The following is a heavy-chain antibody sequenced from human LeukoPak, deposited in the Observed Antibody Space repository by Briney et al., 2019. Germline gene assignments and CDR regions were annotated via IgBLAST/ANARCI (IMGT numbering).Heavy chain of an antibody. CDR3: ARVRYGSGTYRGPRPDYYYYYMDV. J-gene: IGHJ6*03. D-gene: IGHD3-10*01. CDR1: AYSISSGYY. CDR2: IYHSGST. V-gene: IGHV4-38-2*02. Sequence: SETLSLTCTVSAYSISSGYYWGWIRQPPGKWLEFIGSIYHSGSTYYNPSLKSRVTISLDTSKNQFSLRLSSVTAADTAVYYCARVRYGSGTYRGPRPDYYYYYMDVWGKGTTVTVSS.